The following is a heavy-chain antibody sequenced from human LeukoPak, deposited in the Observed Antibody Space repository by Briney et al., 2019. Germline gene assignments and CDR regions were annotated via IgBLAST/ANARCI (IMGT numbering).Heavy chain of an antibody. CDR2: IYPSNSEA. Sequence: GESLKISCKGSGYSFTYYWIAWVRQMPGKGLEWMGIIYPSNSEAGYSPSFQGQVTISADKSISTAYLQWSSLKASDAAMYYCARQEGTGPYLFDLWGQGTLVSVSS. CDR1: GYSFTYYW. J-gene: IGHJ4*02. CDR3: ARQEGTGPYLFDL. V-gene: IGHV5-51*01. D-gene: IGHD3-10*01.